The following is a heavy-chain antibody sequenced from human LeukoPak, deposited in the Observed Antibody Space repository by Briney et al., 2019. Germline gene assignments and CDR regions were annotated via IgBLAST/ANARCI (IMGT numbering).Heavy chain of an antibody. J-gene: IGHJ5*02. CDR1: GFTFDDYA. D-gene: IGHD5-18*01. Sequence: PGRSLRLSCAASGFTFDDYAMHWVREAPGKGLEWVSGISWNSGSIGYADSVKGRFTISRDNAKNSLYLQMNSLRAEDTALYYCAKDAGSNPGIRGYSYGYSSWGQGTLVTVSS. V-gene: IGHV3-9*01. CDR2: ISWNSGSI. CDR3: AKDAGSNPGIRGYSYGYSS.